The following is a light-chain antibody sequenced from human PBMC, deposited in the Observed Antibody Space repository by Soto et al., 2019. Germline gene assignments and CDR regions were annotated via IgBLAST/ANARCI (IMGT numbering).Light chain of an antibody. CDR2: AAS. CDR1: QGISRR. CDR3: QQANSFPWT. V-gene: IGKV1-12*01. J-gene: IGKJ1*01. Sequence: DIQLTQSPSSVSASVGERVAITCRASQGISRRLGWFHQRPGKAPKLLIYAASRLQTGVPSRFSGSESGTDFTLTISSLQPEDSGIYYCQQANSFPWTLGQGTKVEIK.